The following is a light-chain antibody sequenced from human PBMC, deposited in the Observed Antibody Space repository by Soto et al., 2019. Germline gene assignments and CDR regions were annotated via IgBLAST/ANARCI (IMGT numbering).Light chain of an antibody. V-gene: IGLV2-14*01. Sequence: QSVLTQPASVSGSPGQSITISCTGTSSDVGNYNYVSWYQQYAGKAPKRVIYDVSKRPSGVPNRFSGSKSGNTASLTISGLQAEDEADYYCSSYTTTGTRVFGGGTKVTVL. CDR3: SSYTTTGTRV. CDR2: DVS. J-gene: IGLJ2*01. CDR1: SSDVGNYNY.